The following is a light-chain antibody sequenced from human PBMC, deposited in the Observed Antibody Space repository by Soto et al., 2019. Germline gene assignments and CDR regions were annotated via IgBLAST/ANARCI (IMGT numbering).Light chain of an antibody. Sequence: EIVLTQSPATLSLSPGERATLSCRASQSVGSALAWYQQKPGQTPRLLIYDASSRATGIPARFSGSGSGTDFTLTISSLEPADFAVYYCQQRSNWPPYTFGPGTKVEIK. J-gene: IGKJ3*01. CDR1: QSVGSA. V-gene: IGKV3-11*01. CDR3: QQRSNWPPYT. CDR2: DAS.